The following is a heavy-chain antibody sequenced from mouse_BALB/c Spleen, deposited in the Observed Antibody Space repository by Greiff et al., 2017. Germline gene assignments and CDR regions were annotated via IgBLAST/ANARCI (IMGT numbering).Heavy chain of an antibody. CDR2: ISYSGST. Sequence: EVQRVESGPGLVKPSQSLSLTCTVTGYSITSDYAWNWIRQFPGNKLEWMGYISYSGSTSYNPSLKSRISITRDTSKNQFFLQLNSVTTEDTATYYCARGTDYWGQGTSVTVSS. D-gene: IGHD3-3*01. V-gene: IGHV3-2*02. CDR1: GYSITSDYA. J-gene: IGHJ4*01. CDR3: ARGTDY.